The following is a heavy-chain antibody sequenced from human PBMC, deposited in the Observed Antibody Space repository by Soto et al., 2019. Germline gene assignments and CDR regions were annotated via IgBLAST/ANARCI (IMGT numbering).Heavy chain of an antibody. CDR3: ARDPPRIAAAGTDLADWYFDL. D-gene: IGHD6-13*01. Sequence: QVQLVQSGAEVKKPGSSVKVSCKASGGTFSSYAISWVRQAPGQGLEWMGGIIPIFGTANYAQKFQGRVTITADESTSTDYMELSSLRSEDTAVYYCARDPPRIAAAGTDLADWYFDLWGRGTLVTVSS. V-gene: IGHV1-69*01. CDR2: IIPIFGTA. J-gene: IGHJ2*01. CDR1: GGTFSSYA.